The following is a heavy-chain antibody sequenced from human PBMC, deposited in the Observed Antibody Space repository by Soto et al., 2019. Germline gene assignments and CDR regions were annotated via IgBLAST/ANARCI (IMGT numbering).Heavy chain of an antibody. Sequence: QVQLVQSGAEEKKPGASVKVSCKASGYTFTSYAMHWVRQAPGQRLEWTGWINAGNGNTKYSQKFQGRVTITRDTSASTAYMELSSVRSEDTAVYYCARAPGGSSSFVDYWGQGTLVTVSS. D-gene: IGHD6-6*01. J-gene: IGHJ4*02. V-gene: IGHV1-3*05. CDR2: INAGNGNT. CDR1: GYTFTSYA. CDR3: ARAPGGSSSFVDY.